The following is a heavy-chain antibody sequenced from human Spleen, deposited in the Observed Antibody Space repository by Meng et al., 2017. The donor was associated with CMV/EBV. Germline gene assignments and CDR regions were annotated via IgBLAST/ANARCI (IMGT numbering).Heavy chain of an antibody. CDR3: ARHPTRGDMVNWFDP. V-gene: IGHV4-39*01. D-gene: IGHD4/OR15-4a*01. CDR2: IYYSGST. J-gene: IGHJ5*02. CDR1: GGSISSSSDY. Sequence: SETLSLTCTVSGGSISSSSDYWGWIRQPPGKGLEWIASIYYSGSTYYNPSLKSRVTISVDTSKNLFSLKLSSVTAADTVVYYCARHPTRGDMVNWFDPWGQGTLVTVSS.